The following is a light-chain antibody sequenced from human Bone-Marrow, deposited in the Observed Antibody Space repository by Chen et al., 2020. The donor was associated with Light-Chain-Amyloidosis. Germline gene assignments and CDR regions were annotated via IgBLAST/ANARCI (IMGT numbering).Light chain of an antibody. CDR1: NSNIGASYD. J-gene: IGLJ1*01. CDR3: QSYDNSLSGNFV. Sequence: QSVLTQPPSLSGAPGQRVTISCTGSNSNIGASYDVHWYQQLPGTAPKLLIYGNSNRPSGVPDRFSCSKSDTSASLAITGLQAEDDADYYCQSYDNSLSGNFVFGTGTKVTVL. V-gene: IGLV1-40*01. CDR2: GNS.